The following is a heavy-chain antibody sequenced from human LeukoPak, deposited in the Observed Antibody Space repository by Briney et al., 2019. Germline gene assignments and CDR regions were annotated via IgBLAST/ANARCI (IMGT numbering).Heavy chain of an antibody. J-gene: IGHJ4*02. CDR3: ARGPDSSGYYYFDF. D-gene: IGHD3-22*01. V-gene: IGHV4-61*01. Sequence: SETLSLTCTVSGGSVSSGSYYWSWIRQPPGKGLEWIGYIYYSGSTNFNPSLKSRVTISVDTSKNQFSLKLSSVTAADTAVYYCARGPDSSGYYYFDFWGQGTLVTVSS. CDR2: IYYSGST. CDR1: GGSVSSGSYY.